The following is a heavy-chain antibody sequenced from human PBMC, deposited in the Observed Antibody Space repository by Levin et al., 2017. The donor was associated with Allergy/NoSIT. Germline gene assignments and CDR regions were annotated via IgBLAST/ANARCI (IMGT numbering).Heavy chain of an antibody. CDR2: IYYSGST. Sequence: SETLSLTCTVSGGSISSYYWSWIRQPPGKGLEWIGYIYYSGSTNYNPSLKSRVTISVDTSKNQFSLKLSSVTAADTAVYYCARETPGITIFGPSPPDAFDIWGQGTMVTVSS. D-gene: IGHD3-3*01. CDR3: ARETPGITIFGPSPPDAFDI. V-gene: IGHV4-59*01. CDR1: GGSISSYY. J-gene: IGHJ3*02.